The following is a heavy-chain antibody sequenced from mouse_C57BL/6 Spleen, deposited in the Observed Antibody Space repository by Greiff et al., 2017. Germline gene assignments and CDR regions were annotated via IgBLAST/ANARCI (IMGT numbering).Heavy chain of an antibody. CDR2: IDPSDSYT. Sequence: QVQLQPGAELVRPGTSVKLSCKASGYTFTSYWMHWVKQRPGQGLEWIGVIDPSDSYTNYNQKFKGKATLTVDTSSSTAYMQLSSLTSEDSAVYYGARPPMDYWGQGTSVTVSS. J-gene: IGHJ4*01. CDR3: ARPPMDY. V-gene: IGHV1-59*01. CDR1: GYTFTSYW.